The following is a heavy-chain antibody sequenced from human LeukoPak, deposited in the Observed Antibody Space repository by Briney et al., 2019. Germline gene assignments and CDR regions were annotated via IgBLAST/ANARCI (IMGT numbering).Heavy chain of an antibody. CDR2: IKSKTDGGTT. V-gene: IGHV3-15*01. CDR1: GFTFSDYG. CDR3: TTADSSGWNPYYYYYMDV. Sequence: GGSLRLSCEASGFTFSDYGMHWVRQAPGKGLEWVGRIKSKTDGGTTDYAAPVKGRFTISRDDSKNTLYLQMNSLKTEDTAVYYCTTADSSGWNPYYYYYMDVWGKGTTVTVSS. J-gene: IGHJ6*03. D-gene: IGHD6-19*01.